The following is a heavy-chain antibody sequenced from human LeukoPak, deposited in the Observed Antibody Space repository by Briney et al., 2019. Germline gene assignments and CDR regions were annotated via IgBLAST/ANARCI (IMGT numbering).Heavy chain of an antibody. D-gene: IGHD3-16*01. CDR3: ARDRLGPSFTVSHFDL. Sequence: PGGSLRLSCATSGFTFVDDGLSWVRRAPGKGLEWLCAIYYNGSITDYADSVKGRFTISRDNSKNSLYLRMDSLSAEDTALYYCARDRLGPSFTVSHFDLWGQGPLVPVPS. V-gene: IGHV3-20*04. J-gene: IGHJ4*02. CDR1: GFTFVDDG. CDR2: IYYNGSIT.